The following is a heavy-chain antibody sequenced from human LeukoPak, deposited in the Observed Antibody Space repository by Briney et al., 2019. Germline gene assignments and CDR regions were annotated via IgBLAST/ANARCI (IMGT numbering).Heavy chain of an antibody. J-gene: IGHJ4*02. CDR1: GYTFTGYD. CDR3: ASVSRAGRYQPLAY. D-gene: IGHD1-26*01. V-gene: IGHV1-2*02. Sequence: GASVKVSCKASGYTFTGYDMHWVRQAPGQGLEWMGGIRPDGGGTNYAQKVQGRVTTTRDTSISTAYMELSRLRSDDTAVHYCASVSRAGRYQPLAYWGQGPLVPVSS. CDR2: IRPDGGGT.